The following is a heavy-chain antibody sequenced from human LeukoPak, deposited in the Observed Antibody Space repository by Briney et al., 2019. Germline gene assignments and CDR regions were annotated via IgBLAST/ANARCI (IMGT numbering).Heavy chain of an antibody. CDR1: AFTFDDYG. CDR2: IYSGNP. J-gene: IGHJ4*02. D-gene: IGHD3-3*01. V-gene: IGHV3-74*01. Sequence: GGSLRLSCAASAFTFDDYGMSWVRQAPGKGLVWVARIYSGNPNYADSVKGRFTISRDNADNTLYLQMNSLRGEDTAVYYCLRGSGSYGDFDSWGQGTLVTVSS. CDR3: LRGSGSYGDFDS.